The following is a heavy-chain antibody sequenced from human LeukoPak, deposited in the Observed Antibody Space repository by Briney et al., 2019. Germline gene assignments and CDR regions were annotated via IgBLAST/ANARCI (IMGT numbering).Heavy chain of an antibody. D-gene: IGHD4-23*01. CDR2: INPNSGGT. V-gene: IGHV1-2*02. CDR3: ARAVYGGSYYAY. CDR1: GYTFTGYY. Sequence: ASVKVSCKASGYTFTGYYMHWVRQAPGQGLEWMGWINPNSGGTNYAQKFQGRVTMTGDTSISTAYMELSRLRSDDTAVYYCARAVYGGSYYAYWGQGTLVTVSS. J-gene: IGHJ4*02.